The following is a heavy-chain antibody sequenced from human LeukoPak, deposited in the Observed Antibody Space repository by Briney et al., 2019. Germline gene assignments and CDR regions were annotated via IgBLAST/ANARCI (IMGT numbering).Heavy chain of an antibody. J-gene: IGHJ6*03. CDR3: ARDGSPKDYYYYYMDV. CDR1: GGSFSDYY. Sequence: SETLSLTCAVYGGSFSDYYWRWIRQPPGKGLEWIGGINHSGSTNYNPSLKSRVTISVDTSRNQFSLKLSSVTAADTAVYYCARDGSPKDYYYYYMDVWGKGTTVTVSS. CDR2: INHSGST. V-gene: IGHV4-34*01. D-gene: IGHD6-25*01.